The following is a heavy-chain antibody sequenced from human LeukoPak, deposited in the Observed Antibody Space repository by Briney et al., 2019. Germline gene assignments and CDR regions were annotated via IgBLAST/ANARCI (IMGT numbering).Heavy chain of an antibody. Sequence: GGSLRLSCAASGVTLSRYVVNWVRQAPGRGLAWVSYISPSGDSTVYAESVKGQFTISRDNSKNMLYLQMESLRAEDTAIYYCVRKVYYYMDVWGKGTTVTVSS. V-gene: IGHV3-23*01. CDR1: GVTLSRYV. J-gene: IGHJ6*03. CDR2: ISPSGDST. CDR3: VRKVYYYMDV.